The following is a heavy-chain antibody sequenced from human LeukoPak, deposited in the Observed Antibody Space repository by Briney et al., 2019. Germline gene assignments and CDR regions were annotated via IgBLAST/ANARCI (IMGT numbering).Heavy chain of an antibody. V-gene: IGHV4-31*03. J-gene: IGHJ3*02. Sequence: SETLSLTRTVSGGSISSGGYYWSWIRQHPGKGLEWIGYIYYSGSTYYNPSLKSRVTISVDTSKNQFSLKLSSVTAADTAVYYCAREYSSGWYDPADAFDIWGQGTMVTVSS. CDR2: IYYSGST. CDR3: AREYSSGWYDPADAFDI. CDR1: GGSISSGGYY. D-gene: IGHD6-19*01.